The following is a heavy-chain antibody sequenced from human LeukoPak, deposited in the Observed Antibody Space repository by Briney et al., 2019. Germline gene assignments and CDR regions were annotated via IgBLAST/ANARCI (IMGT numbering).Heavy chain of an antibody. D-gene: IGHD1-26*01. CDR1: GYSINSAFY. V-gene: IGHV4-38-2*02. CDR3: ARRNLAQGIVGAQFDP. J-gene: IGHJ5*02. Sequence: SETLFLTCTVSGYSINSAFYWGWIRVPPGKGLEWIGSVFHRGTTYYNSSLKSRVTISVDTSKNHFSLKLSSVTAADTAVYYCARRNLAQGIVGAQFDPWGQGTLVTVS. CDR2: VFHRGTT.